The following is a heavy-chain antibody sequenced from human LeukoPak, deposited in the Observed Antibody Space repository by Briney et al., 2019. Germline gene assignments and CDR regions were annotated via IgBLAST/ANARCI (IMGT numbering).Heavy chain of an antibody. V-gene: IGHV4-34*01. CDR3: ARSQGIVDY. D-gene: IGHD2-15*01. CDR1: GGSFSGYY. J-gene: IGHJ4*02. Sequence: SETLSLTCAVYGGSFSGYYWSWIRQPPGKGLEWIGEINHSGSTNYNPSLKSRVTISVDTSKNQFSLKLSSVTAADTAAYYCARSQGIVDYWGQGTLVTVSS. CDR2: INHSGST.